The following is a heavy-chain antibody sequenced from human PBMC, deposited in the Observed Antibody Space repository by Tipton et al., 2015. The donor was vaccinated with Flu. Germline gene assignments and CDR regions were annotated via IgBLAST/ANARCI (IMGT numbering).Heavy chain of an antibody. D-gene: IGHD3-3*01. Sequence: TLSLTCSVSGGSIDNNSYYWNWIRQYPGKGLEWIGSVDHSGSTSYNPSLKGRVTMSVDTSKNQFSLKLAAVTAADTAMYYCVRRTIFAFYFNSWGQGTQVSVSS. J-gene: IGHJ4*02. CDR2: VDHSGST. CDR3: VRRTIFAFYFNS. V-gene: IGHV4-39*01. CDR1: GGSIDNNSYY.